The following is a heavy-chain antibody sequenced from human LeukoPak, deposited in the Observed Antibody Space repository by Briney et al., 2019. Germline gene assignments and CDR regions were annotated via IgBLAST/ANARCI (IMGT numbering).Heavy chain of an antibody. Sequence: SETLSLTCAASGYSVSSGFFWGWIRQPPGKGLEWIATIYHNGHTYYNPSLKSRVTISVDTSKNQFSLKVSSVTAADTAVYYCTRGVALSDHGIIDSWGQGTLATVSS. CDR1: GYSVSSGFF. CDR3: TRGVALSDHGIIDS. V-gene: IGHV4-38-2*01. CDR2: IYHNGHT. J-gene: IGHJ4*02. D-gene: IGHD6-19*01.